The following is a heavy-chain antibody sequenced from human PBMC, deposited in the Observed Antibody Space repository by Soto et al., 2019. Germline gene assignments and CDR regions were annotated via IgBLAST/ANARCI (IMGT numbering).Heavy chain of an antibody. CDR2: ITWHSGTI. D-gene: IGHD3-16*01. CDR1: GFTFDQYT. V-gene: IGHV3-9*01. J-gene: IGHJ6*03. Sequence: EVQLVESGGGLVQPGRSLRLACAASGFTFDQYTMHWVRQAPGKGLEWVSSITWHSGTIGYADSVKGRFSISRDNAKNFLYLQMNSLRGEDTALYYCAKEMITFGVFNYYYMDVWGNGTTVTVSS. CDR3: AKEMITFGVFNYYYMDV.